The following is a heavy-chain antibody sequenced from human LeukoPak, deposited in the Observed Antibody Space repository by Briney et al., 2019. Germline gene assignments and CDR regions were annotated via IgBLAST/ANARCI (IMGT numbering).Heavy chain of an antibody. CDR3: ARKFTYSSSWYEINI. CDR1: GYTFTSYG. CDR2: ISAYNGNT. J-gene: IGHJ3*02. V-gene: IGHV1-18*01. D-gene: IGHD6-13*01. Sequence: ASVKVSCKASGYTFTSYGISWVRQAPGQGLEWMGWISAYNGNTNYAQKLQGRVTMTADTSTSTAYMELRSLRSDDTAVYYCARKFTYSSSWYEINIWGQGTMVTVSS.